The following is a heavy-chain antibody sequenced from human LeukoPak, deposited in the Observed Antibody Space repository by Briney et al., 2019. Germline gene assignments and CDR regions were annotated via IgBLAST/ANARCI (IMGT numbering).Heavy chain of an antibody. CDR2: IYHSGST. CDR3: ARGWRDYGDYGGPYGSYYFDY. V-gene: IGHV4-30-2*01. J-gene: IGHJ4*02. CDR1: GGSISSGGYS. Sequence: PSETLSLTCAVSGGSISSGGYSWSWIRQPPGKGLEWIGYIYHSGSTYYNPSLKSRVTISVDRSKNQFSLKLSSVTAADTAVYYCARGWRDYGDYGGPYGSYYFDYWGQGTLVTVSS. D-gene: IGHD4-17*01.